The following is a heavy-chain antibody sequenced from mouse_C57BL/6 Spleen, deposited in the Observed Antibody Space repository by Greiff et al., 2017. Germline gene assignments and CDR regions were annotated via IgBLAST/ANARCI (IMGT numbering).Heavy chain of an antibody. D-gene: IGHD2-14*01. V-gene: IGHV1-50*01. J-gene: IGHJ4*01. CDR2: IDPSDSYT. CDR3: AREVLGAMDY. CDR1: GYTFTSYW. Sequence: VQLQQPGAELVKPGASVKLSCKASGYTFTSYWMQWVKQRPGQGLEWIGEIDPSDSYTNYNQKFKGKATLTVDTSSSTAYMQLSSLTSEDSAVYYCAREVLGAMDYWGQGTSVPVTS.